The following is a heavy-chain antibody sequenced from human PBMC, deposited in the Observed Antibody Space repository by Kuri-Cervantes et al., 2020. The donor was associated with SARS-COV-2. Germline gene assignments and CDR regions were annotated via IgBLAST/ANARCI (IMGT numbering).Heavy chain of an antibody. CDR1: GFTFSSYA. D-gene: IGHD5-18*01. CDR3: ARLGGYRSGYNWFDL. CDR2: VNHNGGA. V-gene: IGHV4-34*01. Sequence: ESLKISCAASGFTFSSYAMSWVRQSPGKRLEWIGEVNHNGGANYNPSLRSRVTISVDPSKAQFSLNLISVTAADTAVYYCARLGGYRSGYNWFDLWGQGTLVTVSS. J-gene: IGHJ5*02.